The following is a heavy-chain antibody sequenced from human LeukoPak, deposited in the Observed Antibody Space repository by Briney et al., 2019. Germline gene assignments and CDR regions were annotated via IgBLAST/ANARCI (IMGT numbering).Heavy chain of an antibody. CDR1: GYTFTDYF. CDR2: TNAKSGGT. V-gene: IGHV1-2*06. J-gene: IGHJ4*02. D-gene: IGHD7-27*01. CDR3: ARDLASTSNWEFDY. Sequence: ASVKVSCKSSGYTFTDYFIQWVRQAPGQGLEWMGRTNAKSGGTEDAPDFQGRVTMTRDTSISTAYMELSSLRSDDTAVYYCARDLASTSNWEFDYWGQGTPVTVSP.